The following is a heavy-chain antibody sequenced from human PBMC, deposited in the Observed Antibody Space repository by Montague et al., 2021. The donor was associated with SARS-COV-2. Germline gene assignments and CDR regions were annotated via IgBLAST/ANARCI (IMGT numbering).Heavy chain of an antibody. CDR3: ARGRQHFNMIVVVMTGGEYYFDY. J-gene: IGHJ4*02. CDR1: GGSFSDYF. CDR2: ISHRGTS. D-gene: IGHD3-22*01. Sequence: SETLSLTCAVYGGSFSDYFWTWIRQPPGKGLEWIGEISHRGTSNYNSSLKSRVSISVDTSKNQVSLYLGSVTAADTAVYYCARGRQHFNMIVVVMTGGEYYFDYWGQGTLVTVSS. V-gene: IGHV4-34*01.